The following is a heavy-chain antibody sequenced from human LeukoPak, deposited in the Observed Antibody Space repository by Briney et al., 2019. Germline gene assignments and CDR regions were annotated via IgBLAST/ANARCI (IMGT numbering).Heavy chain of an antibody. V-gene: IGHV1-69*13. CDR2: IIPIFCTA. D-gene: IGHD6-13*01. CDR1: VGTFSSYS. Sequence: PGASVNVSCKASVGTFSSYSIIGVRQAPAQGREWMGGIIPIFCTANYAQKFQGRVTITADESTSTAYMELSSLRSEDTAVYYCARGVAAVFDYWGQGTLVTVSS. CDR3: ARGVAAVFDY. J-gene: IGHJ4*02.